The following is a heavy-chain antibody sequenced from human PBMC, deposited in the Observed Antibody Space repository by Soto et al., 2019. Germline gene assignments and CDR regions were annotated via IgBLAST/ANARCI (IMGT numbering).Heavy chain of an antibody. J-gene: IGHJ4*02. V-gene: IGHV4-59*01. CDR1: GGSISTYY. Sequence: QVQLQESGPGLVKPSETLSLTCTVSGGSISTYYWSWIRQPPGKGLEWIGYIYYSGSTNYNPSLKSRVTISVDTSKNQFSLKLSSVSAADTAVYYGARDGSRYDFWSGPYYFDYWGQGTLVTVSS. D-gene: IGHD3-3*01. CDR3: ARDGSRYDFWSGPYYFDY. CDR2: IYYSGST.